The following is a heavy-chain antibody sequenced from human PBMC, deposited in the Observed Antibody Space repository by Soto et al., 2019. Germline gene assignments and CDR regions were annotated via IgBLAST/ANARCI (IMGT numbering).Heavy chain of an antibody. CDR2: IYYSGST. J-gene: IGHJ4*02. CDR1: GGSISSYY. V-gene: IGHV4-59*01. D-gene: IGHD3-16*01. CDR3: ARVWGEVAAYDY. Sequence: PSETLSLTCTVSGGSISSYYWSWIRQPPGKGLEWIGYIYYSGSTNYNPSLKSRVTISVDTSKNQFSLKLSSVTAADTAVYYCARVWGEVAAYDYWGQGTLVTVSS.